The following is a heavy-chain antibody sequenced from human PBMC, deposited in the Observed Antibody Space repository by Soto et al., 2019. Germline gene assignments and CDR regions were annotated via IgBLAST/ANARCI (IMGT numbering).Heavy chain of an antibody. CDR2: IYHSGST. CDR1: GGSISSSNW. J-gene: IGHJ5*02. D-gene: IGHD2-2*01. Sequence: PSETLSFSWDVAGGSISSSNWWSWVRQPPGKGLEWIGEIYHSGSTNYNPSLKSRVTISVDKSKNQFSLKLSSVTAASTAVYSCARLNARRFSHWFDPWGHRPLFPVSS. V-gene: IGHV4-4*02. CDR3: ARLNARRFSHWFDP.